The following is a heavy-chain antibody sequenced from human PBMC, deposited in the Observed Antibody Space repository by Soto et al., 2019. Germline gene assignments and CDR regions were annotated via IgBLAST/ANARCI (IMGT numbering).Heavy chain of an antibody. D-gene: IGHD1-7*01. V-gene: IGHV3-23*01. J-gene: IGHJ4*02. CDR3: AKDLLGTTPYIFAY. Sequence: EMQLLESGGGLVQPGGSLRLSCAASGFTFSSDAMSWVRQAPGKGLEWVSGISGSGGTTYYADSVKGRFTISRDNSKNRLYLQMNSLRAEVTAVYYCAKDLLGTTPYIFAYWGQGTLVTVSS. CDR2: ISGSGGTT. CDR1: GFTFSSDA.